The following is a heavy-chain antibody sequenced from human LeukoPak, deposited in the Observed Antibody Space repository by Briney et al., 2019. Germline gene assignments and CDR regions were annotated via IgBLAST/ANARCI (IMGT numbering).Heavy chain of an antibody. Sequence: GGSLRLSCAASGFTFSDYYMSWIRQAPGKGLEWVAVISYDGSNKYYADSVKGRFTISRDNSKNTLYLQMNSLRAEDTAVYYCAREGMTTVSTHDYYYMDVWGKGTTVTVSS. CDR3: AREGMTTVSTHDYYYMDV. D-gene: IGHD4-11*01. CDR1: GFTFSDYY. CDR2: ISYDGSNK. J-gene: IGHJ6*03. V-gene: IGHV3-30*03.